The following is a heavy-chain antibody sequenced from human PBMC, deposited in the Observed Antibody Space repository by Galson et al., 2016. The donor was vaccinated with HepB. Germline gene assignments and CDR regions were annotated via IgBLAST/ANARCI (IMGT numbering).Heavy chain of an antibody. J-gene: IGHJ4*02. CDR2: INYAGSP. Sequence: SETLCLTCTVSGDSISSSDYYWGWIRQPPGKGLEWIASINYAGSPYYNPSLKDRVTISVDTSKNQFSLKVSSVTAADTAVYYCARHTSTRGAFDYWGQGRLVTVSS. CDR3: ARHTSTRGAFDY. CDR1: GDSISSSDYY. V-gene: IGHV4-39*01. D-gene: IGHD4/OR15-4a*01.